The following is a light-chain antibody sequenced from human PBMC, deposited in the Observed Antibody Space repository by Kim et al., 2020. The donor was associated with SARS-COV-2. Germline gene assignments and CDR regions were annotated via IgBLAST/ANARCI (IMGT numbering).Light chain of an antibody. CDR1: TWQSNNA. J-gene: IGLJ3*02. CDR3: QTWGSGVWV. Sequence: APVKLTCTLPTWQSNNAIAWHQQQPGKGPRYLMKFNSDGSHTKGDGIPDRFSGSRSGAERYLTISSLQSEDEADYYCQTWGSGVWVFGGGTQLTVL. V-gene: IGLV4-69*01. CDR2: FNSDGSH.